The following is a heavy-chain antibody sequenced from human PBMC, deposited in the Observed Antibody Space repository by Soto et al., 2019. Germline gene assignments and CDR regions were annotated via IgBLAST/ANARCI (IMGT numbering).Heavy chain of an antibody. CDR3: ARGDCSGGSCYAHYYYGMDV. J-gene: IGHJ6*02. Sequence: ASVKVSCKASGYTFTSYAMHWVRQAPGQRLEWMGWINAGNGNTKYSQKFQGRVTITRDTSASTAYMELSSLRSEDTAVYYCARGDCSGGSCYAHYYYGMDVWGQGTTVTVSS. CDR2: INAGNGNT. D-gene: IGHD2-15*01. CDR1: GYTFTSYA. V-gene: IGHV1-3*01.